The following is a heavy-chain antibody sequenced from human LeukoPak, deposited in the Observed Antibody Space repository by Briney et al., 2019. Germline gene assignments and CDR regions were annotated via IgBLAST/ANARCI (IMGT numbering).Heavy chain of an antibody. CDR3: ARVVGATLKDSFDY. CDR2: ISAYNGNT. D-gene: IGHD1-26*01. CDR1: GYTFTSYG. Sequence: ASVKVSCKASGYTFTSYGISWVRQAPGQGLEGMGWISAYNGNTNYAQKLQGRVTMTTDTSTSTAYMELRSLRSDDTAVYYCARVVGATLKDSFDYWGQGTLVTVSS. V-gene: IGHV1-18*01. J-gene: IGHJ4*02.